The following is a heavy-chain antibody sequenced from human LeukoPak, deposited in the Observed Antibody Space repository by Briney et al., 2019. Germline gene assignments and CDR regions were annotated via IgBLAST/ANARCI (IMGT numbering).Heavy chain of an antibody. J-gene: IGHJ4*02. D-gene: IGHD4-17*01. Sequence: SETLSLTCAVYGGSFSGYYWSWIRQPPGKGLEWIGEINHSGSTNYNPSLKSRVTISVDTSKNQFSLKLSSVTAADTAVYYCARSLNDYGDLDYWGQGTLVTVSS. CDR2: INHSGST. CDR3: ARSLNDYGDLDY. V-gene: IGHV4-34*01. CDR1: GGSFSGYY.